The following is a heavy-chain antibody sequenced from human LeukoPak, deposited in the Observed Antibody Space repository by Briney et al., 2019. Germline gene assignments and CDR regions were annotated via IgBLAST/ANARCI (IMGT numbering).Heavy chain of an antibody. CDR2: ISHNGIT. V-gene: IGHV4-38-2*02. Sequence: PSETLSLTCTVSGGSISSLYWGWVRQPPGRGLEWIGSISHNGITAYKPSLESRVTISVDTSKNQFSLKLSSVTAADTAVYYCARAYCVGDCSVLHIYFDYWGQGTLVTVSS. CDR3: ARAYCVGDCSVLHIYFDY. CDR1: GGSISSLY. J-gene: IGHJ4*02. D-gene: IGHD2-21*02.